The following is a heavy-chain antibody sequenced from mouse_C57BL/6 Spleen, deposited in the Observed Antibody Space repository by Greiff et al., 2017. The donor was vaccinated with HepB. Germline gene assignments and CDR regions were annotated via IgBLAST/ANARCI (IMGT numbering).Heavy chain of an antibody. J-gene: IGHJ3*01. V-gene: IGHV1-64*01. Sequence: VQLQQPGAELVKPGASVKLSCKASGYTFTSYWMHWVKQRPGQGLEWIGMIHPNSGSTNYNEKFKSKATLTVDKSSSTAYMQLSSLTSEDSAVYYSARLGDYDRFAYWGQGTLVTVSA. D-gene: IGHD2-4*01. CDR2: IHPNSGST. CDR1: GYTFTSYW. CDR3: ARLGDYDRFAY.